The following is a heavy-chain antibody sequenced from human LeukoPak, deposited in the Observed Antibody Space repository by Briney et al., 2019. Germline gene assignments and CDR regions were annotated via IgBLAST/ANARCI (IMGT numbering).Heavy chain of an antibody. CDR1: GDSISSGDYY. J-gene: IGHJ2*01. Sequence: SETLSLTCTVSGDSISSGDYYWSWIRQPAGKGLEWIGYIYYSGSTNYNPSLKSRVTISVDTSKNQFSLKLSSVTAADTAVYYCARVYYSNSYDYWYFDLWGRGTLVTVSS. V-gene: IGHV4-61*10. CDR2: IYYSGST. CDR3: ARVYYSNSYDYWYFDL. D-gene: IGHD6-13*01.